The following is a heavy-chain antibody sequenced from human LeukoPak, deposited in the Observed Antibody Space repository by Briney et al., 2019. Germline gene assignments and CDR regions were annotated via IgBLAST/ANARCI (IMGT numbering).Heavy chain of an antibody. D-gene: IGHD2-15*01. Sequence: GGSLRLSCAVSGFTSSSFAISWVRQAPGKGLEWVSGISGSGGSTYYADSVKGRSAISRDDSKNTLYLQMNNLKVEDTAVYYCAKGRCSGVGCDSFHSWGQGALVTVSS. J-gene: IGHJ4*02. CDR2: ISGSGGST. V-gene: IGHV3-23*01. CDR1: GFTSSSFA. CDR3: AKGRCSGVGCDSFHS.